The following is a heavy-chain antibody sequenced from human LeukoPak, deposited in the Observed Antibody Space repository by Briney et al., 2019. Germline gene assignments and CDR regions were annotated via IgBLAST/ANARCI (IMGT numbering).Heavy chain of an antibody. Sequence: GASVKVSCKASGYTFTGYYMHWVRQAPGQGLEWMGWINPNSGGTNYAQKFQGRVTMTRDTSISKAYMELSRLRSDDTAVYYCARDGWELLLSYAFDIWGQGTMVTVSS. CDR2: INPNSGGT. CDR1: GYTFTGYY. D-gene: IGHD1-26*01. J-gene: IGHJ3*02. CDR3: ARDGWELLLSYAFDI. V-gene: IGHV1-2*02.